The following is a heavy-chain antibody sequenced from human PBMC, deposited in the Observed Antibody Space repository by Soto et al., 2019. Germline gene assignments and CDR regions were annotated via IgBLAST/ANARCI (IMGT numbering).Heavy chain of an antibody. CDR1: GGSISSGGYY. CDR3: ARGRKWLIGRGFDY. CDR2: IYYSGST. V-gene: IGHV4-31*03. D-gene: IGHD3-22*01. J-gene: IGHJ4*02. Sequence: QVQLQESGPGLVKPSQTLSLTCTVSGGSISSGGYYWSWIRQHPGKGLEWIGYIYYSGSTYYNPSLKRRVTIGVDTSKNQFSLELSSVTAADTAVYYCARGRKWLIGRGFDYLGQGTLVTGSS.